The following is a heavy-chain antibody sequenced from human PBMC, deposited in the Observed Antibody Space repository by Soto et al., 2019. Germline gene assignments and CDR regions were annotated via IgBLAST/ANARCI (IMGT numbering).Heavy chain of an antibody. CDR1: GFAFSSYS. Sequence: GGSLRLSCAASGFAFSSYSMNWVRQAPGKGLEWVSYISSSSSTIYYADSVKGRFTISRDNAKNSLYLQMNSLRDEDTAVYYCARSAPQGIAAAGTFDYWGQGTLVTVSS. D-gene: IGHD6-13*01. V-gene: IGHV3-48*02. J-gene: IGHJ4*02. CDR3: ARSAPQGIAAAGTFDY. CDR2: ISSSSSTI.